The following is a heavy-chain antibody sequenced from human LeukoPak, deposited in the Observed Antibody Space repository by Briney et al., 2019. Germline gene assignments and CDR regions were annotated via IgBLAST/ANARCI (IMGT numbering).Heavy chain of an antibody. CDR1: AFTFRTYW. V-gene: IGHV3-11*06. CDR3: ARVGSIAAAGTPDY. D-gene: IGHD6-13*01. J-gene: IGHJ4*02. Sequence: GGSLRLSCAATAFTFRTYWMSWIRQAPGKGLEWVSYISGSGTYTNYADSVKGRFTTSRDNAKKSLYLQMNSLRAEDTAVYYCARVGSIAAAGTPDYWGQGTLVTVSS. CDR2: ISGSGTYT.